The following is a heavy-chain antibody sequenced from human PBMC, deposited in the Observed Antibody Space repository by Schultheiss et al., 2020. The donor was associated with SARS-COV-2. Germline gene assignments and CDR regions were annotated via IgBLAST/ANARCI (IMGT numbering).Heavy chain of an antibody. CDR2: AHHTGRT. D-gene: IGHD2-21*02. CDR3: ARDLRAEVVTAFDS. Sequence: SETLSLTCAVSGGSLNTGSYYWTWIRQPPGKGLEWIGSAHHTGRTYYNPSLQGRVTISVDTSTTQFSLKLGSVTAADTAVYYCARDLRAEVVTAFDSWGQGTLVTVSS. V-gene: IGHV4-39*01. J-gene: IGHJ5*01. CDR1: GGSLNTGSYY.